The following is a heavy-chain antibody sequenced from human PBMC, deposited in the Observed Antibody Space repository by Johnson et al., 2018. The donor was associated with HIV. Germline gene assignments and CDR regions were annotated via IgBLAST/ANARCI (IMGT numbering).Heavy chain of an antibody. CDR2: IYSGGST. Sequence: EVQLVESGGGLVQRGGSLRLSCAASGFTVSSNYMTWVRQAPGKGLEWVSVIYSGGSTYYADSVKGRFTISRDHSENTLYLQMNSLRPEDTAVYFCARDGKYSSIGPDAFEVWGQGTMVTVSS. CDR1: GFTVSSNY. CDR3: ARDGKYSSIGPDAFEV. D-gene: IGHD6-13*01. V-gene: IGHV3-66*02. J-gene: IGHJ3*01.